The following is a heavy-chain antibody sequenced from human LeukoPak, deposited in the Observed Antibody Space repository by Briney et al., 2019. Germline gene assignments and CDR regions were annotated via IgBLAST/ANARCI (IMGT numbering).Heavy chain of an antibody. D-gene: IGHD3-16*01. CDR1: GFTFDDYT. CDR3: AKLGGERDAFDI. CDR2: ISWDGGST. Sequence: GGSLRLSCAASGFTFDDYTMHWVRQAPGKGLEWVSLISWDGGSTYYADSVKGRFTISRDNSKNSLYLQMNSLRTEDTALYYCAKLGGERDAFDIWGQGTMVTVSS. J-gene: IGHJ3*02. V-gene: IGHV3-43*01.